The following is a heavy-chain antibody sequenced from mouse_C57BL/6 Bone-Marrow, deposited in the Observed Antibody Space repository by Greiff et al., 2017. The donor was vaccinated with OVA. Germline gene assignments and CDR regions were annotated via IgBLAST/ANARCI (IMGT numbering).Heavy chain of an antibody. J-gene: IGHJ3*01. D-gene: IGHD1-1*01. CDR2: IRNKANGYTT. CDR1: GFTFTDYY. V-gene: IGHV7-3*01. Sequence: EVHLVESGGGLVQPGGSLSLSCAASGFTFTDYYMSWVRQPPGKALEWLGFIRNKANGYTTEYSASVKGRFTISRDNSQSILYLQMNALRAEDSATYYCASPYYDGSSYETWFAYWGQGTLVTVSA. CDR3: ASPYYDGSSYETWFAY.